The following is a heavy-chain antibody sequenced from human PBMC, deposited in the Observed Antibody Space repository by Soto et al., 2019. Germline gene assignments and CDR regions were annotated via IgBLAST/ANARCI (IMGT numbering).Heavy chain of an antibody. V-gene: IGHV1-2*04. CDR1: GYTFTGYY. Sequence: ASVKVSCKASGYTFTGYYMHWVRQATGQGLEWMGWINPNSGGTNYAQKFQGWVTMTRDTSISTAYMELSRLRSDDTAVYYCARASTSCYGRFDYWGQGTLVTVSS. CDR3: ARASTSCYGRFDY. J-gene: IGHJ4*02. D-gene: IGHD2-2*01. CDR2: INPNSGGT.